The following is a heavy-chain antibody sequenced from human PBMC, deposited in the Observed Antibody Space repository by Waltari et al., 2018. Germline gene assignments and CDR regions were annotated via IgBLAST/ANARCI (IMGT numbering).Heavy chain of an antibody. CDR3: ARSRRISMVRGVMPH. Sequence: QVQLVQSGAEVKKPGASVKVSCTGYGYNFIGYYLQWVRQAPGQGLEWMGWINPNSADTNYAQKFQGRVTMTRDRSINTAYMELSGLRSDDTAVYYCARSRRISMVRGVMPHWGQGTPVTVSS. D-gene: IGHD3-10*01. V-gene: IGHV1-2*02. CDR1: GYNFIGYY. J-gene: IGHJ4*02. CDR2: INPNSADT.